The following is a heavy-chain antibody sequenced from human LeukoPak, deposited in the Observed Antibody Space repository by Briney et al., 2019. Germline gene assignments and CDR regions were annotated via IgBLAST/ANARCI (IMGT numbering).Heavy chain of an antibody. D-gene: IGHD4-17*01. CDR1: GSSISSYY. Sequence: SETLSLTCTVSGSSISSYYWSWIRQPPGKGLEWIGYIYYSGSTNYNPSLTSRVTISVDTYKNQFSLKLSSVTAADTAVYYCARDATYGDYPENWFDPWGQGTLVTVSS. V-gene: IGHV4-59*01. CDR3: ARDATYGDYPENWFDP. CDR2: IYYSGST. J-gene: IGHJ5*02.